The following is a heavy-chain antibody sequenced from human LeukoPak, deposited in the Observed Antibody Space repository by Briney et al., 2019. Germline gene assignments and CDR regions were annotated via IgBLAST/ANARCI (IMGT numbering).Heavy chain of an antibody. CDR1: GGSISSSSYY. CDR2: IYYSGST. V-gene: IGHV4-39*01. D-gene: IGHD6-13*01. J-gene: IGHJ6*03. Sequence: KPSETLSLXCTVSGGSISSSSYYWGWIRQPPEKGLEWIGSIYYSGSTYYNPSLKSRVTISVDTSKNQFSLKLSSVTAADTAVYYCARHVYSSSWIYYYYYMDVWGKGTTVTVSS. CDR3: ARHVYSSSWIYYYYYMDV.